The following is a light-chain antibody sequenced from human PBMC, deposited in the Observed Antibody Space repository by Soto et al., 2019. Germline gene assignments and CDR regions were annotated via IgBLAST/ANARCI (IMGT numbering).Light chain of an antibody. CDR1: QGISSW. Sequence: DIQMTQSPSSVSASVGDRGTITCRASQGISSWLAWYQQKPGKAPNLLIYAASSLQSGVPSRFSGSGSGTDFPLTISSQQPEDFATYYYQQADTFPRTFGGGTKVEIK. J-gene: IGKJ4*01. V-gene: IGKV1-12*01. CDR3: QQADTFPRT. CDR2: AAS.